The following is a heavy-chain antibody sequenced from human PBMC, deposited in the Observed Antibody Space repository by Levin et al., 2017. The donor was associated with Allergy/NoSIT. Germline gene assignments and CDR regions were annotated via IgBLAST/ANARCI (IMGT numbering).Heavy chain of an antibody. D-gene: IGHD3-22*01. CDR2: INSDGSST. J-gene: IGHJ6*02. V-gene: IGHV3-74*01. Sequence: PGGSLRLSCAASGFTFSNYWMHWVRQAPGKGLVWVSRINSDGSSTNYADSVKGRFTISRDNVKNTLYLQMNSLRAEDTAVYFCARDKWNFYDSSGYPGYPGASYYYYGMDVWGQGTTVTVSS. CDR3: ARDKWNFYDSSGYPGYPGASYYYYGMDV. CDR1: GFTFSNYW.